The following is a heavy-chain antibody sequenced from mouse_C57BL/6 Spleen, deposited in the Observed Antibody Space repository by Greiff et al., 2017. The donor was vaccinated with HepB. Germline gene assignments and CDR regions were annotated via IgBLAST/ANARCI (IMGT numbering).Heavy chain of an antibody. CDR1: GFTFSSYA. Sequence: EVKVVESGGGLVKPGGSLKLSCAASGFTFSSYAMSWVRQTPEKRLEWVATISDGGSYTYYPDNVKGRFTISRDNAKNNLYLQMSHLKSEDTAMYYCESAPYYAMDYWGQGTSVTVS. J-gene: IGHJ4*01. CDR2: ISDGGSYT. CDR3: ESAPYYAMDY. V-gene: IGHV5-4*03.